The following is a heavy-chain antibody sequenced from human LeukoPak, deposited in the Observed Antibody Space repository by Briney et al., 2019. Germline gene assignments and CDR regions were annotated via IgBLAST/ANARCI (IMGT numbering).Heavy chain of an antibody. D-gene: IGHD5-12*01. Sequence: PSETLSLTCTVSGDSISSYYWSWIRQPPGKGLEWIGYIYYSGSTNYNPSLESRVTTSIDTSKNQFSLKLSSVTAADTAVYYCARVMVATLGFDYWGQGTLVTVSS. CDR1: GDSISSYY. CDR3: ARVMVATLGFDY. CDR2: IYYSGST. V-gene: IGHV4-59*12. J-gene: IGHJ4*02.